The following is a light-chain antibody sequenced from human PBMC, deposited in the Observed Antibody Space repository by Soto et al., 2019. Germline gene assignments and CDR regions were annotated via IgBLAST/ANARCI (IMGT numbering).Light chain of an antibody. CDR2: EVT. CDR1: TNDVGDFNY. CDR3: SSYPSSNTVV. J-gene: IGLJ3*02. Sequence: QSALTQPASVSGSPGQSITISCTGSTNDVGDFNYVSWYQQHPGKAPKLMIYEVTNRPSGVSNHFSGSKSGNTASLTISGLQAEDEADYYCSSYPSSNTVVFGGGTKLTVL. V-gene: IGLV2-14*01.